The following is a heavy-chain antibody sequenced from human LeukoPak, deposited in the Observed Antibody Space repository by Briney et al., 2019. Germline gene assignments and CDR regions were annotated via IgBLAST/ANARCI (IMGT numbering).Heavy chain of an antibody. CDR1: GFTFSSYG. D-gene: IGHD2-15*01. J-gene: IGHJ4*02. CDR2: ISYDGSNK. V-gene: IGHV3-30*18. CDR3: AKGFVDY. Sequence: PGGSLRLSCAASGFTFSSYGMHWVRQAPGKGLEWVAVISYDGSNKYYADSVKGRFTISRDNSKNTLHLQMNSLRAEDTAVYYCAKGFVDYWGQGTLVTVSS.